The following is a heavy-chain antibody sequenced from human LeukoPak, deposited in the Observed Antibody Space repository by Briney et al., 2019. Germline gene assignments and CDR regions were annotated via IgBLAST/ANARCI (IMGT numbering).Heavy chain of an antibody. V-gene: IGHV4-4*07. CDR3: ARLSTVTTSFDY. CDR2: LYSSGDT. J-gene: IGHJ4*02. D-gene: IGHD4-17*01. CDR1: GGSISSYY. Sequence: SETLSLTCIVSGGSISSYYWSWIRQPAGKGLEWIGRLYSSGDTNYNPSLKSRVTMSVDTSKNQFSLKLSSVAAADTAVYYCARLSTVTTSFDYWGQGTLVTVSS.